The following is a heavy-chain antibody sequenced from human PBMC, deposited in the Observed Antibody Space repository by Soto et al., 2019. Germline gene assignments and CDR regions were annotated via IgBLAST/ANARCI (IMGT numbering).Heavy chain of an antibody. CDR1: GFTFSTYA. J-gene: IGHJ4*02. Sequence: GGSLRLSCAASGFTFSTYAMGWVRQAPGKGLEWVSGISGGGDSTSHADSVKGRFTISRDNSKNTLCLQMNSLRAEDTAVYYCAKRTLNSGPTFDYWGQGTLVTVSS. CDR3: AKRTLNSGPTFDY. V-gene: IGHV3-23*01. CDR2: ISGGGDST.